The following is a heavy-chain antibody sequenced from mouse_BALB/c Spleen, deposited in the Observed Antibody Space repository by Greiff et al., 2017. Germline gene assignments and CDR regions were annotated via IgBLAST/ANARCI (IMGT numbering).Heavy chain of an antibody. D-gene: IGHD2-1*01. Sequence: QVQLKESGPGLVAPSQSLSITCTVSGFSLTSYGVHWVRQPPGKGLEWLGVIWAGGSTNYNSALMSRLSISKDNSKSQVFLKMNSLQTDDTAMYYCARAPYGNFTWFAYWGQGTLVTVSA. CDR2: IWAGGST. V-gene: IGHV2-9*02. CDR3: ARAPYGNFTWFAY. CDR1: GFSLTSYG. J-gene: IGHJ3*01.